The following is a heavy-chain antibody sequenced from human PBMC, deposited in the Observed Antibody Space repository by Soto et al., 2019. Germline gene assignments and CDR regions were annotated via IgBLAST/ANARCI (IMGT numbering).Heavy chain of an antibody. CDR1: GFTFTSSA. CDR3: AAQTTVVTITLFDY. D-gene: IGHD4-17*01. V-gene: IGHV1-58*01. CDR2: IVVGSGNT. J-gene: IGHJ4*02. Sequence: SVKVSFKASGFTFTSSAVQWVRQARGQRLEWIGWIVVGSGNTNYAQKFQERVTITRDMSTSTAYMELSSLRSEDTAVYYCAAQTTVVTITLFDYWGQGTLVTVSS.